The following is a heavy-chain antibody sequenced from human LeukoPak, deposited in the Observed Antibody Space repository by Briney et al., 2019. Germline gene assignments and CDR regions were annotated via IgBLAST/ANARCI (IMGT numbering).Heavy chain of an antibody. Sequence: PSETLSLTCAVSGYSISSGYYWGWIRQPPGKGLEWIGGIYHSGSTYYNPSLKSRVTISVDTSKNQFSLKLSSVTAADTAVYYCAREVDTAMVTRFDYWGRGTLVTVSS. CDR1: GYSISSGYY. V-gene: IGHV4-38-2*02. J-gene: IGHJ4*02. D-gene: IGHD5-18*01. CDR3: AREVDTAMVTRFDY. CDR2: IYHSGST.